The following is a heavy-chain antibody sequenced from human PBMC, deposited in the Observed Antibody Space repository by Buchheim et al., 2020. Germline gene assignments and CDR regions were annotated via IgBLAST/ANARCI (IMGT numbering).Heavy chain of an antibody. D-gene: IGHD3-3*01. V-gene: IGHV3-7*01. J-gene: IGHJ5*02. CDR1: GFTFSSYW. Sequence: VQLVESGGGVVQPGRSLRLSCAASGFTFSSYWMSWVRQAPGKGLEWVANIKQDGSEKYYVDSVKGRFTISSDNAKNSLYLQMNSLRAEDTAVYYCARIATYYDFWSGLNWFDPWGQGTL. CDR2: IKQDGSEK. CDR3: ARIATYYDFWSGLNWFDP.